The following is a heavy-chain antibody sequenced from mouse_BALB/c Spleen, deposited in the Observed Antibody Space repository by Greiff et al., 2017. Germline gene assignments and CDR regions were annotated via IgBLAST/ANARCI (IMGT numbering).Heavy chain of an antibody. V-gene: IGHV1-7*01. CDR2: INPSTGYT. D-gene: IGHD2-4*01. Sequence: VKLQESGAELAKPGASVKMSCKASGYTFTSYWMHWVKQRPGQGLEWIGYINPSTGYTEYNQKFKDKATLTADKSSSTAYMQLSSLTSEDSAVYYCARNYVGDYFDYWGQGTTLTVSS. CDR1: GYTFTSYW. J-gene: IGHJ2*01. CDR3: ARNYVGDYFDY.